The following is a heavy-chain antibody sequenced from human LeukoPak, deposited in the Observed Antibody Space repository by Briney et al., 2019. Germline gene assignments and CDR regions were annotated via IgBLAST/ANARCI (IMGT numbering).Heavy chain of an antibody. J-gene: IGHJ4*02. CDR3: ASFSGDRSGYGTLDY. CDR2: INWNGGST. Sequence: GGSLRLSCAASGFTFDDYGMSWVRQAPGKGLEWVSGINWNGGSTGYADSVKGRFTISRDNAKNSLYLQMNSLRAEDTALYYCASFSGDRSGYGTLDYWGQGTLVTVSS. V-gene: IGHV3-20*04. D-gene: IGHD3-22*01. CDR1: GFTFDDYG.